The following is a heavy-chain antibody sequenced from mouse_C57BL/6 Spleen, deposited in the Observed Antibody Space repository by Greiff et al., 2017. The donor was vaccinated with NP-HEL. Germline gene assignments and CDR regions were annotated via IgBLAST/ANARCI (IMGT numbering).Heavy chain of an antibody. V-gene: IGHV5-6*02. Sequence: EVRLVESGGDLVKPGGSLKLSCAASGFTFSSYGMSWVRQTPDKRLEWVATISSGGSYTYYADSVKGRFTISRDNAKNTLYLQMSSLKSEDTAMYYCARQIIGLDYWGQGTTLTVSS. CDR2: ISSGGSYT. J-gene: IGHJ2*01. CDR3: ARQIIGLDY. CDR1: GFTFSSYG.